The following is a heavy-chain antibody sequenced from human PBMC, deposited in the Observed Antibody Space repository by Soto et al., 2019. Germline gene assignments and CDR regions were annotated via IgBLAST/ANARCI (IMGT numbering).Heavy chain of an antibody. V-gene: IGHV5-51*01. J-gene: IGHJ5*02. Sequence: PRGSLKISCKFSGYIFTSYWIGCVRQMPGKGLEWMGIIYPGDSDTRYSPSVQGQVTISADKSISTAYLQWSSLKASDTAMYYCARGYSSSWYWVNNWFDPWGQGTLVTVSS. CDR3: ARGYSSSWYWVNNWFDP. CDR2: IYPGDSDT. D-gene: IGHD6-13*01. CDR1: GYIFTSYW.